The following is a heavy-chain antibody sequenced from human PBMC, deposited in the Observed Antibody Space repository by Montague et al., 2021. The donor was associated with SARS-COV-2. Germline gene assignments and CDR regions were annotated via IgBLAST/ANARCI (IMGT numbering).Heavy chain of an antibody. V-gene: IGHV4-34*01. CDR2: INQCGAP. CDR3: ARGRPVQGSFRHFDSISSGALDI. Sequence: SETLSLTCAVSRGSFSNYYWTWIRQSPGKGLEWIGEINQCGAPXXTPSXXXRVTISLDTSKKQISLKLNSVTVAGTAVFFCARGRPVQGSFRHFDSISSGALDIWAQGSLVIVSS. CDR1: RGSFSNYY. J-gene: IGHJ3*02. D-gene: IGHD3-9*01.